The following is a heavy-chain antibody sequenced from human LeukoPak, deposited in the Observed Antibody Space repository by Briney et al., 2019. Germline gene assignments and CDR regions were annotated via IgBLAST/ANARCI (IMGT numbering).Heavy chain of an antibody. Sequence: PGGSLRLSCAASGFTFSSYSMNWVCQAPGKGLEWVSSISSSSSYIYYADSVKGRFTISRDNAKNSLYLQMNSLRAEDTAVYYCARYSYGSGSYGDWGQGTLVTVSS. V-gene: IGHV3-21*01. CDR2: ISSSSSYI. CDR1: GFTFSSYS. J-gene: IGHJ4*02. D-gene: IGHD3-10*01. CDR3: ARYSYGSGSYGD.